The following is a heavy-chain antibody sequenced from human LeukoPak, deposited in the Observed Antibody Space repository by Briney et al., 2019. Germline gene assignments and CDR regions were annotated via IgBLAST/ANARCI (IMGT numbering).Heavy chain of an antibody. Sequence: ASVKVSCKASGYTFTSYGISWVRQAPGQGLEWMGWISAYNGNTNYAQKLQGRVTMTTDTSTSTAYMELRSLGSDDTAVYYCARLDLVAKTQLWLPPLYYYYYMDVWGKGTTVTVSS. CDR2: ISAYNGNT. V-gene: IGHV1-18*01. J-gene: IGHJ6*03. CDR1: GYTFTSYG. CDR3: ARLDLVAKTQLWLPPLYYYYYMDV. D-gene: IGHD5-18*01.